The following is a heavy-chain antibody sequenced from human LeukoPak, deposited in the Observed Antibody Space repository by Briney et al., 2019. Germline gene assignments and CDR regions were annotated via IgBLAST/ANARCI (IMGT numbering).Heavy chain of an antibody. D-gene: IGHD6-19*01. J-gene: IGHJ4*02. V-gene: IGHV3-30-3*01. CDR1: GFTFSTYD. CDR3: ARDGSSGWYEDY. CDR2: ISFDGTIK. Sequence: GGSLRLSCVAAGFTFSTYDMHWVRQAPGKGLEGVAVISFDGTIKYYSDFAGGRFTISRDNSKNSLYLQMNSLRAEDTAVYYCARDGSSGWYEDYWGQGTLVTVSS.